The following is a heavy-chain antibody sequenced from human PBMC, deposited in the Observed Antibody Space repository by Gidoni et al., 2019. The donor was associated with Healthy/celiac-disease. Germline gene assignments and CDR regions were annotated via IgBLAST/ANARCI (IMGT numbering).Heavy chain of an antibody. J-gene: IGHJ2*01. Sequence: QLQLQESRPGLVKPSETLSLTCTVSGGSISSSSYYWGWLRQPPGKGLEWIGSIYYSGSTYYNPSLKSRVTISVDTSKNQFSLKLSSVTAADTAVYYCARVGLWYFDLWGRGTLVTVSS. CDR1: GGSISSSSYY. CDR3: ARVGLWYFDL. CDR2: IYYSGST. V-gene: IGHV4-39*07. D-gene: IGHD3-16*01.